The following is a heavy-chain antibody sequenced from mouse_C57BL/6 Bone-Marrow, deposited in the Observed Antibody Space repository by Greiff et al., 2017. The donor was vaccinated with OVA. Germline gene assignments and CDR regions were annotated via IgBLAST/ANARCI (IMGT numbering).Heavy chain of an antibody. V-gene: IGHV1-76*01. CDR3: ANYDGYYDY. D-gene: IGHD2-3*01. Sequence: VQLQQSGAELVRPGASVKLSCKASGYTFTDYYINWVKQRPGQGLEWIARIYPGSGNTYYNEKFKGKATLTAEKSSSTAYMQLSSLTSEDSAVYFCANYDGYYDYWGQGTTLTVSS. J-gene: IGHJ2*01. CDR2: IYPGSGNT. CDR1: GYTFTDYY.